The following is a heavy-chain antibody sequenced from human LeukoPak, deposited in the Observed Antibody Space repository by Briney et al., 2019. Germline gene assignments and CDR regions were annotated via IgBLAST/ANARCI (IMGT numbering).Heavy chain of an antibody. CDR3: ARAPSEIGGYYPEYFRH. Sequence: GGSLRPSCAASGFTFSSYWMHWVRQAPGKGLVWVSRIKSDGSTNYADSVKGRFPISRDNAKNTVSLQMNSLRAEDTGVYYCARAPSEIGGYYPEYFRHWGQGTLVTVSS. CDR2: IKSDGST. J-gene: IGHJ1*01. V-gene: IGHV3-74*01. D-gene: IGHD3-22*01. CDR1: GFTFSSYW.